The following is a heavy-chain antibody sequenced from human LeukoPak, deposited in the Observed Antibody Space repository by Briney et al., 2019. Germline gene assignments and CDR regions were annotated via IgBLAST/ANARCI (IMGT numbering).Heavy chain of an antibody. Sequence: RASVKVSCKASGYTFTGHYMHWVRQAPGQGLEWMGWINPNSGGTNYAQKFQGRVTMTRDTSISTAYMELSRLRSDDTAVYYCAKDLRVLYYYGSGLHRNWFDPWGQGTLVTVSS. CDR3: AKDLRVLYYYGSGLHRNWFDP. D-gene: IGHD3-10*01. V-gene: IGHV1-2*02. CDR2: INPNSGGT. CDR1: GYTFTGHY. J-gene: IGHJ5*02.